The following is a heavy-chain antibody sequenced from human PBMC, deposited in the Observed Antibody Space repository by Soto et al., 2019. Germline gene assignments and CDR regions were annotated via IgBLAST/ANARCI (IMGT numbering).Heavy chain of an antibody. V-gene: IGHV1-69*01. CDR3: ASPEGYDILTGYNFDY. Sequence: QVQLVQSGAEVKKPGSSVKVSCKASGGTFSSYAISWVRQAPGQGLEWMGGIIPIFGTANYAQKFQGRVTITADEATSTAYMELSSLRSEDTAVYYCASPEGYDILTGYNFDYWGQGTLVTVSS. D-gene: IGHD3-9*01. J-gene: IGHJ4*02. CDR2: IIPIFGTA. CDR1: GGTFSSYA.